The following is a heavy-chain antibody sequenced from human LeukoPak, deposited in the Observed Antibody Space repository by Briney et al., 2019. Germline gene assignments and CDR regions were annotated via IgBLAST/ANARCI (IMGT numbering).Heavy chain of an antibody. CDR2: IYYSGST. D-gene: IGHD3-22*01. V-gene: IGHV4-39*01. CDR3: ARHADSSGYNNWFDP. CDR1: GGSIISTTYY. J-gene: IGHJ5*02. Sequence: SETLSLTCTVSGGSIISTTYYWGWIRQPPGKGLEWIANIYYSGSTFYNPSLRSRVTISVDTSKNQFSLKLNSVTAADTAVYYCARHADSSGYNNWFDPWGQGTLVTVSS.